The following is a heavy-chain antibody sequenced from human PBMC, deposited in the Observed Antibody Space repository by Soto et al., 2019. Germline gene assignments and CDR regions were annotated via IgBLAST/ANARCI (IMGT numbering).Heavy chain of an antibody. D-gene: IGHD1-20*01. CDR3: VRYSRNDKGFDY. J-gene: IGHJ4*02. CDR1: GFTFSSYA. CDR2: ISGSGGST. V-gene: IGHV3-23*01. Sequence: EVQLLDSGGGLVQPGGSLRVSCAASGFTFSSYAMSWVRQAPGKGLEWVSGISGSGGSTYYADSVKGRFTISRDNSKNTLVLQMNSLRAEDPAVYYCVRYSRNDKGFDYWGQGTLVTVSS.